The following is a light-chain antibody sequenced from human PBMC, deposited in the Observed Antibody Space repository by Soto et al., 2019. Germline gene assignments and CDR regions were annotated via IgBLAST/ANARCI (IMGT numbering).Light chain of an antibody. V-gene: IGKV3D-20*01. CDR3: QHYVTSPHT. CDR2: DAS. CDR1: QSVSSSY. Sequence: EIVLTQSPATLSLSPGEGATLSCGASQSVSSSYLAWYQQKPGLAPRLLIYDASSRATGIPDRFSGSGSGTDFTLTISRLEPEDFAVYYCQHYVTSPHTFGQGTKLEIK. J-gene: IGKJ2*01.